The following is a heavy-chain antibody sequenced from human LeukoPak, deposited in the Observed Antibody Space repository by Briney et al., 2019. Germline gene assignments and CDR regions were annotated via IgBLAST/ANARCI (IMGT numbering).Heavy chain of an antibody. CDR3: ATGIPITSGWYYFDY. Sequence: SETLSLTCTVSGGSISSYFWSWIRQPAGKGMEWLGLIYISGDTNYNRSLKSRVTMSVDTSKNHLSLKLSSVTAADTAVYYCATGIPITSGWYYFDYWGQGTPVTVSS. D-gene: IGHD6-19*01. CDR1: GGSISSYF. J-gene: IGHJ4*02. V-gene: IGHV4-4*07. CDR2: IYISGDT.